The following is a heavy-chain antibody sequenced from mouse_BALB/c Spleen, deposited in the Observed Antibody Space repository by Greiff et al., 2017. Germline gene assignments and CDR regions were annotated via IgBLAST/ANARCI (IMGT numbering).Heavy chain of an antibody. D-gene: IGHD1-1*01. CDR1: GFSFSSYW. V-gene: IGHV6-6*02. J-gene: IGHJ3*01. CDR3: TRGRTDWFAY. Sequence: EVKLQESGGGLVQPGGSMKLSCVVSGFSFSSYWTSWVRQSSEKGLVWVAEIRLKSDNYATHYAESVKGKFTISRDDSKSRLYLQMNSLRAEDTGIYFCTRGRTDWFAYWGQGTLVTVSA. CDR2: IRLKSDNYAT.